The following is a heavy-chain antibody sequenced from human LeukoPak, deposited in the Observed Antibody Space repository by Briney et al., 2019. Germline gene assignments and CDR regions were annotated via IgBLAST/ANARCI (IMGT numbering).Heavy chain of an antibody. CDR3: VREDTPATANY. J-gene: IGHJ4*02. CDR1: GFTFSSYW. V-gene: IGHV3-23*01. CDR2: ISGGGDIT. D-gene: IGHD2-21*02. Sequence: PGGSLRLSCAASGFTFSSYWMHWVRQAPGKGLVWVSAISGGGDITYYADSVTGRFTISRDNSKDTLFLQMHSLRPGDTAVYYCVREDTPATANYWGQGTLVTISS.